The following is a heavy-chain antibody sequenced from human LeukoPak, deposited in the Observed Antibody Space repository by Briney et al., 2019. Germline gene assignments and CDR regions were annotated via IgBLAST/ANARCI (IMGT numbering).Heavy chain of an antibody. CDR1: GGSITTFY. Sequence: SETLSLTCTVSGGSITTFYWSWIRQPPGKGLEWIGYIYYSGSTYYNPSLKSRVTISRDTSKNQYSLKLSSVTAADTAVYYCARDEGSSSWLYFDYWGQGTLVTVSS. CDR2: IYYSGST. CDR3: ARDEGSSSWLYFDY. D-gene: IGHD6-13*01. V-gene: IGHV4-59*01. J-gene: IGHJ4*02.